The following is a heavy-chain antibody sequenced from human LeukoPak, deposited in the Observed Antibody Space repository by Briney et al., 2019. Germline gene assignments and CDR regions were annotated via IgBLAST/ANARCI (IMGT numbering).Heavy chain of an antibody. CDR2: INPNSGGT. J-gene: IGHJ6*03. CDR1: GYTFTGYY. CDR3: ARDQAVWFGELAPVYYMDV. V-gene: IGHV1-2*02. D-gene: IGHD3-10*01. Sequence: ASVKVSCKASGYTFTGYYMHWVRQAPGQGLEWMGWINPNSGGTNYAQKFQGRVTMTRDTSISTAYMELSRLRSDDTAVYYCARDQAVWFGELAPVYYMDVWGKGTTVTVSS.